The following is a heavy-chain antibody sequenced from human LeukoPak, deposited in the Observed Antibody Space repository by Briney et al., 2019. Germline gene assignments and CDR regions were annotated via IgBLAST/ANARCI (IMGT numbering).Heavy chain of an antibody. CDR2: ISGSGGAR. J-gene: IGHJ4*02. CDR3: SHGELSAPVPTTFDY. CDR1: GFTFSRYA. V-gene: IGHV3-23*01. Sequence: GGSLRLSCEASGFTFSRYAMSWVRQAPGQGLEWVSGISGSGGARYYAHTLRGRFTVSTDNSTNTVHLQMSSLRAEDTAVYYCSHGELSAPVPTTFDYWGQGTLVIVSS. D-gene: IGHD3-10*01.